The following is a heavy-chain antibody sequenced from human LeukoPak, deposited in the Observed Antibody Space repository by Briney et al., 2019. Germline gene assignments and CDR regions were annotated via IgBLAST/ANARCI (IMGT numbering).Heavy chain of an antibody. Sequence: SETLSLTCTVSGGSISSYYWSWIRQPAGKGLEWIGRIYTSGSTNYNPSLKSRVTMSVDTSKSQFSLKLSSVTAADTAVYYCARESYYYDSSGYYQYNWFDPWGQGTLVTVSS. CDR2: IYTSGST. CDR1: GGSISSYY. V-gene: IGHV4-4*07. J-gene: IGHJ5*02. CDR3: ARESYYYDSSGYYQYNWFDP. D-gene: IGHD3-22*01.